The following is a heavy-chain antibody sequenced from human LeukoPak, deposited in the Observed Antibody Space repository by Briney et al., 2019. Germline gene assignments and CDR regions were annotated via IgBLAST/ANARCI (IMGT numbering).Heavy chain of an antibody. CDR1: GYSFATYW. Sequence: GESLKISCQGSGYSFATYWIGWVRQMPGKGLGWMGIINPGDSDNTYSPSFQGQVTISADKSISTAYLQWSGLKASDTAMYYCARHPITRYYDSSGDSAAGPDYWGQGTLVTVSS. CDR3: ARHPITRYYDSSGDSAAGPDY. V-gene: IGHV5-51*01. J-gene: IGHJ4*02. CDR2: INPGDSDN. D-gene: IGHD3-22*01.